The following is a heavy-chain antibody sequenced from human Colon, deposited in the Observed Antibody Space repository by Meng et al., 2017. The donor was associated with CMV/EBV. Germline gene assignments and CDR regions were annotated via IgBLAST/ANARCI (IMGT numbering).Heavy chain of an antibody. CDR1: GFTFDDYA. J-gene: IGHJ4*02. V-gene: IGHV3-9*01. D-gene: IGHD2-15*01. CDR3: AKGYCSGGSCYFDY. Sequence: GGPLRLSCAASGFTFDDYAMHWVRHAPGKGLEWVSGISWNSGSIGYADSVKGRFTISRDNAKNSLYLQMNSLRAEDTALYYCAKGYCSGGSCYFDYWGQGTLVTVSS. CDR2: ISWNSGSI.